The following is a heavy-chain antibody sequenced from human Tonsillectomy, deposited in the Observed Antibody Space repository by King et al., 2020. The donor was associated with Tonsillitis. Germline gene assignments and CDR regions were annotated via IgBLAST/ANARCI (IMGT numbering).Heavy chain of an antibody. Sequence: VQLVESGGGVVQPGRSLRLSCAASGFTFSSYAMHWVRQAPGKGLEWVAVISYDGSNKYYADSVKGRFTISRDNSKNTLYLQMNSLRAEDTAVYYCARDRGPPDSSSWFLDYWGQGTLVTVSS. CDR1: GFTFSSYA. V-gene: IGHV3-30-3*01. CDR3: ARDRGPPDSSSWFLDY. D-gene: IGHD6-13*01. J-gene: IGHJ4*02. CDR2: ISYDGSNK.